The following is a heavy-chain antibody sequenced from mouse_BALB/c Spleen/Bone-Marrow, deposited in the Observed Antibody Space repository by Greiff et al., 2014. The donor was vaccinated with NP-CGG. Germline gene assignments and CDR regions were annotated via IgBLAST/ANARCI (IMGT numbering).Heavy chain of an antibody. CDR2: IDPANGNT. Sequence: VQLQQSGGELVKPGASVKLSCTASGFNIKNTYMHWVKQRPEKGLEWIGRIDPANGNTKYDPKFQGKATITADTSSNTAYLQLSSLTSEDTAVYYCAAYYYGSSYGFAYWGQGTLVTVSA. J-gene: IGHJ3*01. V-gene: IGHV14-3*02. CDR3: AAYYYGSSYGFAY. CDR1: GFNIKNTY. D-gene: IGHD1-1*01.